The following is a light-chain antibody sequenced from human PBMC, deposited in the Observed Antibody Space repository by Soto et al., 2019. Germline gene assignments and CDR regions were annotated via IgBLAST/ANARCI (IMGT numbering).Light chain of an antibody. V-gene: IGKV3-20*01. J-gene: IGKJ1*01. Sequence: EIVFTQSPGTLSFSPGERATLSCRASQSVSSSYLAWYQQKPGQAPRLLIYDASSRATGIPDRFSGSGSGTDFTLTISRLEPEDFAVYYCQQFVSSRTFGQGTKVDIK. CDR2: DAS. CDR1: QSVSSSY. CDR3: QQFVSSRT.